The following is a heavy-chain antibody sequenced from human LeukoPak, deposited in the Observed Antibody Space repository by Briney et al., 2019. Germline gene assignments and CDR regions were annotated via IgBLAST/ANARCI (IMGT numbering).Heavy chain of an antibody. J-gene: IGHJ4*02. CDR2: ISETGGTT. CDR3: AKDTSIGRYCTNGVCSPFDY. D-gene: IGHD2-8*01. Sequence: PGGSLRLSCAGCGFTFSSYAMSWVRQAPGKGLEWVSAISETGGTTYDADSVKGRFTISRDNSKSTLYLQMNSLRAEDTAVYYCAKDTSIGRYCTNGVCSPFDYWGQGTLVTVSS. V-gene: IGHV3-23*01. CDR1: GFTFSSYA.